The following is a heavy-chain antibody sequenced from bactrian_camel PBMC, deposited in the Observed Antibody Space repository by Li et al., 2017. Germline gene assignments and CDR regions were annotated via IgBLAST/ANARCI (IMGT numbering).Heavy chain of an antibody. D-gene: IGHD1*01. Sequence: HVQLVESGGDSVQAGGSLRLSCAASGNTDRTNCMAWFRQAPEKGREGIAYIHTRQGSVEYADSVKGRFTISLDNAKNTVYLQMNSLESDDTAIYYCGLGPRNRQACGKYTANYWGQGTQVTV. J-gene: IGHJ4*01. CDR2: IHTRQGSV. CDR3: GLGPRNRQACGKYTANY. V-gene: IGHV3S1*01. CDR1: GNTDRTNC.